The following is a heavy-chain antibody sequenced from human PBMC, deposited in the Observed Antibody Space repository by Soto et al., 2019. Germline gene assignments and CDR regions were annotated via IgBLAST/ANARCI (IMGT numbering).Heavy chain of an antibody. CDR2: ISYDGSNK. J-gene: IGHJ3*02. CDR3: AKECRGYGDYEKAFDI. V-gene: IGHV3-30*18. CDR1: GFTFGSYG. D-gene: IGHD4-17*01. Sequence: QVQLVESGGGVVQPGRSLRLSCAASGFTFGSYGMHWVRQAPGKGLEWVAVISYDGSNKYYADSVKGRFTISRDNSKNTLYLQMNSLRAEDTAVYYCAKECRGYGDYEKAFDIWGQGTMVTVSS.